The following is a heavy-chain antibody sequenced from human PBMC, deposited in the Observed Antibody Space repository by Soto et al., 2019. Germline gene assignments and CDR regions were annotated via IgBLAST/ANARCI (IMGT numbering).Heavy chain of an antibody. CDR2: IYYSGST. CDR3: ARVRVIRMNWFDP. CDR1: GGSISSGGYY. Sequence: SETLSLTCTVSGGSISSGGYYWSWIRQHPGKGLEWIGYIYYSGSTYYNPSLKSRVTISVDTSKNQFSLKLSSVTAADTAVYYCARVRVIRMNWFDPWGQGTLVTVSS. J-gene: IGHJ5*02. V-gene: IGHV4-31*03. D-gene: IGHD3-16*02.